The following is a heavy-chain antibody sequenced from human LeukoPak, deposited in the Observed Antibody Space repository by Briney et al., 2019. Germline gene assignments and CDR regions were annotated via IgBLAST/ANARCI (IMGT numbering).Heavy chain of an antibody. V-gene: IGHV3-30*02. CDR1: GFTFSSYG. CDR3: AKEAATLGEYFQH. D-gene: IGHD2-15*01. Sequence: RGSLRLSCAASGFTFSSYGMHWVRQAPGKGLEWVAFIRYDGSNKYYADSVKGRFTISRDNSKNTLYLQMNILRAEDTAVYYCAKEAATLGEYFQHWGQGTLVTVSS. J-gene: IGHJ1*01. CDR2: IRYDGSNK.